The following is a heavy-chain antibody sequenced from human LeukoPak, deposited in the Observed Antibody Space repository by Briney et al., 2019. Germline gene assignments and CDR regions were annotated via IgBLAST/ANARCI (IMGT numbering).Heavy chain of an antibody. J-gene: IGHJ3*02. Sequence: SETLSLTCTVSGGSISSYYWSWIRQPPGKGLEWIGYIYYSGSTNYNPSLKSRVTISVDTSKNQFSLKLSSVTAADTAVYYCARHAPTMIVASGAFDIWGQGTMVTVSS. CDR2: IYYSGST. V-gene: IGHV4-59*08. CDR1: GGSISSYY. D-gene: IGHD3-22*01. CDR3: ARHAPTMIVASGAFDI.